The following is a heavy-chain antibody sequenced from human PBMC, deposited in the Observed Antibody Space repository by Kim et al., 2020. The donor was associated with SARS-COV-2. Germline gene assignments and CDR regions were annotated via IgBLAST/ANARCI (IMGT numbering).Heavy chain of an antibody. CDR2: IYSPGST. D-gene: IGHD3-9*01. Sequence: SETLSLTSTFDPGLSPTTTPYARSTRQPPRNRLDWIGRIYSPGSTHYHPSLKSLVTISVDTSQNQFSLKLSSVTAADTAVYYCASRQAYYNIFTGYYPDAFDIVGQGTMPPVPS. V-gene: IGHV4-39*01. CDR1: PGLSPTTTPY. J-gene: IGHJ3*02. CDR3: ASRQAYYNIFTGYYPDAFDI.